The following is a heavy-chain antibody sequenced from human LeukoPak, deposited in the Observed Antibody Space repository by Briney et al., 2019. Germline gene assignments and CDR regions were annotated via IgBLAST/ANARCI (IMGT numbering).Heavy chain of an antibody. D-gene: IGHD3-3*01. CDR1: GFTFSSYS. CDR3: ARAYYDFWSGTRFGELSPSFDY. CDR2: ISSSSSYV. Sequence: KSGGSLRLSCAASGFTFSSYSMNWVRQAPGKGLEWVSSISSSSSYVYYADSVKGRFTISRDNAKNSLYLQMNSLRAEDTAVYYCARAYYDFWSGTRFGELSPSFDYWGQGTLVTVSS. V-gene: IGHV3-21*04. J-gene: IGHJ4*02.